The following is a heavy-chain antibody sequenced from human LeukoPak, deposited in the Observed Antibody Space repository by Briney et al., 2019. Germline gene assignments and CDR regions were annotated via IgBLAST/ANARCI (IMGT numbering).Heavy chain of an antibody. CDR3: TRLGGSYYTY. D-gene: IGHD1-26*01. V-gene: IGHV3-7*01. Sequence: GGSLRLSCAAPGFTFSSYWMSWVRQAPGKGLEWVANIKQDGGEKYYVDSVKGRFTISRDNAKNSLFLQMNSLRAEDTAVYYCTRLGGSYYTYWGQGTLVTVSS. CDR1: GFTFSSYW. CDR2: IKQDGGEK. J-gene: IGHJ4*02.